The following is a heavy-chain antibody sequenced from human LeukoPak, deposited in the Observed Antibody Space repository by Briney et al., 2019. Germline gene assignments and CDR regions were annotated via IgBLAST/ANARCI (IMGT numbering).Heavy chain of an antibody. J-gene: IGHJ6*03. CDR2: INPNSGGT. CDR1: GYTFTGYY. CDR3: ARDRVAGPLRALYYYYYMDV. V-gene: IGHV1-2*02. D-gene: IGHD6-19*01. Sequence: ASVKVSCKASGYTFTGYYMHWVRQAPGQGLEWMGWINPNSGGTNYAQKFQGRVTMTRDTSISTAYMELSRLRSDDTAVYYCARDRVAGPLRALYYYYYMDVWGKGTTVTVSS.